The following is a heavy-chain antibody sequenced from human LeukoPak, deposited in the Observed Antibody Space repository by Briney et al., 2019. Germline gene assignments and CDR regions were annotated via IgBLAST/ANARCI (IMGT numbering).Heavy chain of an antibody. V-gene: IGHV1-69*05. CDR2: IIPIFGTA. J-gene: IGHJ4*02. Sequence: SVKVSCKASGGTFSSYAISWVRQAPGQGLEWMGGIIPIFGTANYAQKFQGRVTITTDESTSTAYMELSSLRSEDTAVYYCASRSYGARAFDYWGQGTLVTVS. CDR1: GGTFSSYA. CDR3: ASRSYGARAFDY. D-gene: IGHD1-26*01.